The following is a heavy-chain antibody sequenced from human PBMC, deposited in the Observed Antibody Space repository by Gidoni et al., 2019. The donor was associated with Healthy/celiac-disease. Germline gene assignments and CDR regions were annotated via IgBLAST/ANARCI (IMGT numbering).Heavy chain of an antibody. J-gene: IGHJ6*02. Sequence: QVQLVQSGAEVKKPGAAVKVACKASGYTGTGYYMHWVRQAPGQGLGWMGRINPNSGGTNYAQKFQGRVIMTRDTSISTAYMELSRLRSADTAVYSCARDQDIVVESGMDVWGQGTTVTVSS. D-gene: IGHD2-15*01. CDR3: ARDQDIVVESGMDV. CDR2: INPNSGGT. CDR1: GYTGTGYY. V-gene: IGHV1-2*06.